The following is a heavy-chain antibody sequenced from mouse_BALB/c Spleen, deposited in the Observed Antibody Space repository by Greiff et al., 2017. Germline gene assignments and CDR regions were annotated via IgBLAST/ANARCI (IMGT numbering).Heavy chain of an antibody. D-gene: IGHD1-1*01. CDR2: IDPFNGGT. Sequence: EVQLQQSGPELMKPGASVKISCKASGYSFTSYYMHWVKQSHGKSLEWIGYIDPFNGGTSYNQKFKGKATLTVDKSSSTAYMHLSSLTSEDSAVYYCARWDYYGGFDYWGQGTTLTVSS. J-gene: IGHJ2*01. CDR1: GYSFTSYY. CDR3: ARWDYYGGFDY. V-gene: IGHV1S135*01.